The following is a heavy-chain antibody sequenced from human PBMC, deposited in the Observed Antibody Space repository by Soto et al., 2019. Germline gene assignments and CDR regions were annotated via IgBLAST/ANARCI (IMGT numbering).Heavy chain of an antibody. V-gene: IGHV3-33*01. CDR3: ARDPSSYSSSWYFDY. D-gene: IGHD6-13*01. CDR2: IWYDGSNK. J-gene: IGHJ4*02. Sequence: ESGGGVVQPGRSLRLSCAASGFTFSSYGMHWVRQAPGKGLEWVAVIWYDGSNKYYADSVKGRFTISRDNSKNTLYLQMNSLRAEDTAVYYCARDPSSYSSSWYFDYWGQGTLVTVSS. CDR1: GFTFSSYG.